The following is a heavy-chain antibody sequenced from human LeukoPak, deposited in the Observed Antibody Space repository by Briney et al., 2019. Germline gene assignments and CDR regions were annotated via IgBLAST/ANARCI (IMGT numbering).Heavy chain of an antibody. J-gene: IGHJ6*03. V-gene: IGHV4-4*07. Sequence: SETLSLTCTVSGGPISSYYWSWIRQPAGKGLEWIGRIYTSGSTNYNPSLKSRVTMSVDTSKNQFSLKLSSVTAADTAVYYCARDFLEWELLRSYYYYYYMDVWGKGTTVTVSS. CDR2: IYTSGST. D-gene: IGHD1-26*01. CDR1: GGPISSYY. CDR3: ARDFLEWELLRSYYYYYYMDV.